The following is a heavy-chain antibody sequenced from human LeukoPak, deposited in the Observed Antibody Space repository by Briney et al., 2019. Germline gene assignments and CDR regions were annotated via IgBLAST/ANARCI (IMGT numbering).Heavy chain of an antibody. CDR1: GGTFSSYA. CDR2: IIPILGIA. CDR3: ARGNYDILTGDVNYYYGMDV. J-gene: IGHJ6*02. V-gene: IGHV1-69*04. D-gene: IGHD3-9*01. Sequence: SVKVSCKSSGGTFSSYAISWVRQAPGQGLEWMGRIIPILGIANYAQKFQGRVTITADKSTSTAYMELSSLRSEDTAVYYCARGNYDILTGDVNYYYGMDVWGQGTTVTVSS.